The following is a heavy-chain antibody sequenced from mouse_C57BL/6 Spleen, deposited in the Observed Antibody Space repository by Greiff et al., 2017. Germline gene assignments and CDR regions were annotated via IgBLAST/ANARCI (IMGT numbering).Heavy chain of an antibody. CDR2: IDPSDSYT. V-gene: IGHV1-50*01. Sequence: QVQLQQPGAELVKPGASVKLSCKASGYTFTSYWMQWVQQRPGQGLEWIGEIDPSDSYTNYNQKFKGKATLTVDTSSSTAYMQLSSLTSEDSAVYYCARSLRGYYAMDYWGQGTSVTVSS. D-gene: IGHD1-1*01. CDR1: GYTFTSYW. J-gene: IGHJ4*01. CDR3: ARSLRGYYAMDY.